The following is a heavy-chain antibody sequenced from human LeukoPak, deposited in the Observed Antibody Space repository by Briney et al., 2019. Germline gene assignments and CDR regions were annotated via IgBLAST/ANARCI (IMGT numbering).Heavy chain of an antibody. Sequence: ASVKVSCTASGYTFTGYYMHWVRQAPGQGLERMGIINPSGGSTSYAQKFQGRVTMTRDTSTSTVYMELSSLRSEDTAVYYCARERRGGPFDYWGQGTLVTVSS. D-gene: IGHD3-10*01. V-gene: IGHV1-46*01. CDR3: ARERRGGPFDY. CDR1: GYTFTGYY. CDR2: INPSGGST. J-gene: IGHJ4*02.